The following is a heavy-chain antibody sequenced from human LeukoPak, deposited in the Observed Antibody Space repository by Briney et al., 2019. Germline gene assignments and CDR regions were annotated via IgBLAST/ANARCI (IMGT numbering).Heavy chain of an antibody. CDR3: ARNENSGWGYFDY. CDR1: GFTFSSYA. CDR2: VTGSGVST. V-gene: IGHV3-23*01. J-gene: IGHJ4*02. D-gene: IGHD5-12*01. Sequence: GGSLRLSCSASGFTFSSYAMSWVRQAPGKGLEWVSAVTGSGVSTYYADSVKGRFTISRDNSKDTLYLQMNSLRAEDTAVYYYARNENSGWGYFDYWGQGTLVTVSS.